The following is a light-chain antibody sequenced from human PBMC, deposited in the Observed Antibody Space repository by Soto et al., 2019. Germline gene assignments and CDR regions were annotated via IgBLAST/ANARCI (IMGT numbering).Light chain of an antibody. Sequence: DIQMTQSPSTLSASVGDRVTITCRARQSISIWLAWYQQKPGKAPRLLIYDASILESGVPSRFSGSGSGTEFTLTISSLQPEDFATYYCQQTYSTPLTFGGGTKVDIK. CDR1: QSISIW. CDR2: DAS. V-gene: IGKV1-5*01. J-gene: IGKJ4*01. CDR3: QQTYSTPLT.